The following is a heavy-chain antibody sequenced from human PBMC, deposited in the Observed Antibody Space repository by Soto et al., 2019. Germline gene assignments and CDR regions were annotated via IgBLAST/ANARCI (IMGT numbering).Heavy chain of an antibody. CDR3: ARRFSGYDSPHYYYGMDV. V-gene: IGHV5-51*01. J-gene: IGHJ6*02. D-gene: IGHD5-12*01. Sequence: GKGLEWMGIIYAGDSDTRYSPSFQGQVTISADKSISTAYLQWSSLKASDTAMYYCARRFSGYDSPHYYYGMDVWGQGTTVTVSS. CDR2: IYAGDSDT.